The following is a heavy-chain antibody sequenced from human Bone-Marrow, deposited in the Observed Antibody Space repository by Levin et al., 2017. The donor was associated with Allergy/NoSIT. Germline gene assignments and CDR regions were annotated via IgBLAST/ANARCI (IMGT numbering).Heavy chain of an antibody. CDR1: GFTFSSYS. V-gene: IGHV3-21*01. CDR3: ASSNLFLGFGEPYHYYYYGMDV. Sequence: GGSLRLSCAASGFTFSSYSMNWVRQAPGKGLEWVSSISSSSSYIYYADSVKGRFTISRDNAKNSLYLQMNSLRAEDTAVYYCASSNLFLGFGEPYHYYYYGMDVWGQGTTVTVSS. D-gene: IGHD3-10*01. CDR2: ISSSSSYI. J-gene: IGHJ6*02.